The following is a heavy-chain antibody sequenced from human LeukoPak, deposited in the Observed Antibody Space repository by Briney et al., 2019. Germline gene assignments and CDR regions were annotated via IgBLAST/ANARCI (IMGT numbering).Heavy chain of an antibody. V-gene: IGHV3-23*01. D-gene: IGHD6-13*01. CDR1: GFTFSSYA. CDR2: ISGSGGST. CDR3: AKCRRASSLSYFDY. Sequence: GGSLRLSCAASGFTFSSYAMSWVRQAPGKGLEWVSAISGSGGSTYYADSVKGRFTISRDNSKDTLYLQMNSLRAEDTAVYYCAKCRRASSLSYFDYWGQGTLVTVSS. J-gene: IGHJ4*02.